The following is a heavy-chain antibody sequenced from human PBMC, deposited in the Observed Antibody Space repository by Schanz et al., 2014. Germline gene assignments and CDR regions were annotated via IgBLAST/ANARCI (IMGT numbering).Heavy chain of an antibody. CDR1: GFTFSSHW. CDR3: VRDELLWFGEVLSLDY. D-gene: IGHD3-10*01. J-gene: IGHJ4*02. V-gene: IGHV3-74*01. CDR2: INSVGSNT. Sequence: EVQLVQSGGGLVQPGGSLRLSCAASGFTFSSHWMHWVRQDPGKGLVWVARINSVGSNTDYADSVTGRFTISRDNAKNTLYLQMNSLRAEDTALYYCVRDELLWFGEVLSLDYWGQGALVTGSS.